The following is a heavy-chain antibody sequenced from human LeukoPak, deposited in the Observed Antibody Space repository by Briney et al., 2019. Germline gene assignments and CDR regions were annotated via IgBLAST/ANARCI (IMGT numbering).Heavy chain of an antibody. J-gene: IGHJ6*03. CDR2: IRYDGSNK. D-gene: IGHD5-12*01. CDR3: AKGGGYEAQYYYYYLDV. CDR1: GFTFSSYG. Sequence: GGSLRLSCAASGFTFSSYGMYWVRQAPGKGLEWVAFIRYDGSNKYYADSVKGRFTVSGDNSKNTLYLQMKSLRAEDTAVYYCAKGGGYEAQYYYYYLDVWGKGTTVTISS. V-gene: IGHV3-30*02.